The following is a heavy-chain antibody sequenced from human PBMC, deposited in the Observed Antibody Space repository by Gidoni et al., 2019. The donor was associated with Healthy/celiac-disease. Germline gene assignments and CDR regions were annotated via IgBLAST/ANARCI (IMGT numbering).Heavy chain of an antibody. CDR1: GFTFSSSG. V-gene: IGHV3-30*18. Sequence: QVQLVESGGGVVQPGRSLRLSCAASGFTFSSSGMHWVRQAPGKGLEWVAVRSYDGSNKYYADAVKGRFTISRDNSKNTLYLQMNSLRAEDTAVYYCAKVAPSFYYYDSSGEIDYWGQGTLVTVSS. J-gene: IGHJ4*02. CDR2: RSYDGSNK. D-gene: IGHD3-22*01. CDR3: AKVAPSFYYYDSSGEIDY.